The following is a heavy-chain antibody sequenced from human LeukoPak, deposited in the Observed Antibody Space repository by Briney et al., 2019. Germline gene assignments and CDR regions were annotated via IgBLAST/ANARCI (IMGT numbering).Heavy chain of an antibody. Sequence: ASVKVSCKASGYSFTNFDINWVRQATGQGLEWMGWISPKSGDRGYAQKFQGRVTITRNTPLSTAYMELNSLRSEDTAVYYCARTPPGGDVDHWGEGTLVTVSS. CDR1: GYSFTNFD. CDR3: ARTPPGGDVDH. J-gene: IGHJ4*02. V-gene: IGHV1-8*01. CDR2: ISPKSGDR. D-gene: IGHD3-16*01.